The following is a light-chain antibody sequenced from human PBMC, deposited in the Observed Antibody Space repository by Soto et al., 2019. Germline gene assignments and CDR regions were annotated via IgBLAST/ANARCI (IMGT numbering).Light chain of an antibody. V-gene: IGLV1-40*01. CDR1: SSNIGAGYE. Sequence: QSVLTQPPSVSEAPGQRVTISCTGSSSNIGAGYEAHWYQQVPGTAPKLLIYENNNRPSGVPDRITGSKSGTSASLAITGLQAEDEAEYYDQSYDSSLSGYVFGTGTKLTVL. CDR2: ENN. J-gene: IGLJ1*01. CDR3: QSYDSSLSGYV.